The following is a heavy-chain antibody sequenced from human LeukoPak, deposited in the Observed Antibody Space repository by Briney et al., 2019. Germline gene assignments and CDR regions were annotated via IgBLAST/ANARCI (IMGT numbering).Heavy chain of an antibody. CDR1: GGSITSHY. Sequence: SDTLSLTCTVSGGSITSHYWAWIRQPPGKALEWIGYIYHSGGTTYKPSLKSRVTISLDTSDNQVSLRLTSVTAADTAVYYCARVGSYDSSGYNFTDWGQGTPVTVSS. CDR2: IYHSGGT. V-gene: IGHV4-59*11. CDR3: ARVGSYDSSGYNFTD. D-gene: IGHD3-22*01. J-gene: IGHJ4*02.